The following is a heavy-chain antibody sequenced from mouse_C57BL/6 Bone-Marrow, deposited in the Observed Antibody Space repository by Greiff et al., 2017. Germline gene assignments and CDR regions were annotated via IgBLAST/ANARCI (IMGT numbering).Heavy chain of an antibody. CDR2: ISNGGGST. CDR1: GFTFSDYY. D-gene: IGHD1-1*01. CDR3: ARRDYGSSYFDY. Sequence: EVHLVESGGGLVQPGVSLKLSCAASGFTFSDYYMYWVRQTPEKRLEWVAYISNGGGSTYYPDTVKGRFTISRDNAKNTLYLQMSRLKSEDTAMYYCARRDYGSSYFDYWGQGTTLTVSS. V-gene: IGHV5-12*01. J-gene: IGHJ2*01.